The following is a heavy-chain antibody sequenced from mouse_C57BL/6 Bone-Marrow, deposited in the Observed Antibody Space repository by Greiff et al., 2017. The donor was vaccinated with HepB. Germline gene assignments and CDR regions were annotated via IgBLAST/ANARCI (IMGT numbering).Heavy chain of an antibody. J-gene: IGHJ1*03. D-gene: IGHD4-1*01. Sequence: EVKLVESGGGLVQSGRSLRLSCATSGFTFSDFYMEWVRQAPGKGLEWIAASRNKANDYTTEYSASVKGRFIVSRDTSQSILYLQMNALRAEDTAIYYCARDGNWDVGYFDVWGTGTTVTVSS. CDR2: SRNKANDYTT. CDR1: GFTFSDFY. CDR3: ARDGNWDVGYFDV. V-gene: IGHV7-1*01.